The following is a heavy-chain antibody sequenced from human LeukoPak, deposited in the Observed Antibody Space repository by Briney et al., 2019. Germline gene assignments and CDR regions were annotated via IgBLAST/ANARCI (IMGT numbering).Heavy chain of an antibody. CDR1: GFTFSSYA. J-gene: IGHJ4*02. CDR3: ANKIVGSTPFDY. Sequence: GESLRLSCAASGFTFSSYAMAWIRQAPGKGLEWVSSIAGGGGGISYADSLKGRFAISRDNSKNTLYLQMNSLRAEDTAVYYCANKIVGSTPFDYWGQGTLVTVSS. CDR2: IAGGGGGI. V-gene: IGHV3-23*01. D-gene: IGHD1-26*01.